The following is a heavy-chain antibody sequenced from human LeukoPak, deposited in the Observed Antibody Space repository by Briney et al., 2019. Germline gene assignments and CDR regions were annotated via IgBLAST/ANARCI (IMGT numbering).Heavy chain of an antibody. J-gene: IGHJ4*02. CDR1: GFSFSNYA. D-gene: IGHD2-8*01. V-gene: IGHV3-23*01. CDR3: ARDRMVYAI. Sequence: GGSLRLSCAASGFSFSNYAMSWVRQAPGKGLEWVSAISDSGGRTYYADSVKGRFTIPRDNSKNTLYLQMNNLRAEDTAVYYCARDRMVYAIWGQGTLVTVSS. CDR2: ISDSGGRT.